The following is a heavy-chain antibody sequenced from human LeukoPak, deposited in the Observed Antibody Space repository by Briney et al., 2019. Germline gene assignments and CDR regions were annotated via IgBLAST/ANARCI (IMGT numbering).Heavy chain of an antibody. CDR1: GYTFTSYD. CDR2: MNPNSGNT. V-gene: IGHV1-8*01. D-gene: IGHD3-3*01. CDR3: ARDVTIFGVVTSGFDP. J-gene: IGHJ5*02. Sequence: GASVKVSCKASGYTFTSYDINWVRQATGQGLEWMGWMNPNSGNTGYAQKFQGRVTMTRNTSISTAYMELSSLRSVDTAVYYCARDVTIFGVVTSGFDPWGQGTLVTVSS.